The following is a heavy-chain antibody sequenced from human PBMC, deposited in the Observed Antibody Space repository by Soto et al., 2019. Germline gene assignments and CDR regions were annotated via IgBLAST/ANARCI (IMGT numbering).Heavy chain of an antibody. V-gene: IGHV4-39*02. J-gene: IGHJ5*01. Sequence: SETLSLTCAVSGVSIRSSAYHWGWVRQPPGKGLEWLGSVDQSGTTYYNPSLNRRVTISLDTSKSHFSLKVTSAAAADTAVYYCARRMNVAGGWFDSWGQGTPVTVSS. D-gene: IGHD1-1*01. CDR3: ARRMNVAGGWFDS. CDR1: GVSIRSSAYH. CDR2: VDQSGTT.